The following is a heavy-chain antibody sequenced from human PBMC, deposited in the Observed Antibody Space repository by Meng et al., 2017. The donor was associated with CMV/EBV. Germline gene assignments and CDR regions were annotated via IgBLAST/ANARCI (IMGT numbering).Heavy chain of an antibody. CDR1: GYTFSSYG. V-gene: IGHV1-18*01. CDR3: AREGIDY. Sequence: VPLVLSGGEVKKPGASVKVCCKVSGYTFSSYGVSWVLQTPGQGLEWMGWISAYNGNTNYAQKLQGRVTMTTDTSTSTAYMELRSLRSDDPAVYYCAREGIDYWGQGTLVTVSS. J-gene: IGHJ4*02. CDR2: ISAYNGNT.